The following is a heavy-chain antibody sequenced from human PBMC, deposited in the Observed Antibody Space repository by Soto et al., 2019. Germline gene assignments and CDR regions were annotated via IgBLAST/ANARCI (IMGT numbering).Heavy chain of an antibody. CDR2: VYHIRST. J-gene: IGHJ4*02. D-gene: IGHD2-21*02. CDR1: GGSISTSY. Sequence: QLQLQESGPGLVKPSETLSLTCTVSGGSISTSYWSWIRQPPGKGLEWLGYVYHIRSTKYNPSLKNRVTIAIVTSQKQFTTKLKSVSAVETDLSAGARYASFRDAGDCPWEPDSWGQGTLVTVSS. CDR3: ARYASFRDAGDCPWEPDS. V-gene: IGHV4-59*08.